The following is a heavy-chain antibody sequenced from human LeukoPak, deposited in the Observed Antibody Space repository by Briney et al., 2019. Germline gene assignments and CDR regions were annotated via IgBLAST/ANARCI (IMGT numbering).Heavy chain of an antibody. V-gene: IGHV1-46*01. D-gene: IGHD5-18*01. CDR3: ARDVHTGSYYYYMDV. J-gene: IGHJ6*03. CDR2: INPSGGST. Sequence: GASVKVSCKASGYTFTSYYMHWVRQAPGQGLEWMGIINPSGGSTSYAQKFQGRVTMTRDMSTTTVYMDLRSLRSEDTAVYFCARDVHTGSYYYYMDVWGKGTTVTVSS. CDR1: GYTFTSYY.